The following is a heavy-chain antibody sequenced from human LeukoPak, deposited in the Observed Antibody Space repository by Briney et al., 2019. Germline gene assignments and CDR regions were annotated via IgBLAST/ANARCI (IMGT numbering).Heavy chain of an antibody. D-gene: IGHD3-22*01. V-gene: IGHV3-30*18. CDR3: AKDSGPIVVVLDY. J-gene: IGHJ4*02. Sequence: PGRSLRLSCAASGFTFNSYGMRWVRQAPGKGLEWVAAISYDGSNKYYADSVKGRFTISRDNSKNTLYLQMNSLRAEDTAVYYCAKDSGPIVVVLDYWGQGTLVTVSS. CDR2: ISYDGSNK. CDR1: GFTFNSYG.